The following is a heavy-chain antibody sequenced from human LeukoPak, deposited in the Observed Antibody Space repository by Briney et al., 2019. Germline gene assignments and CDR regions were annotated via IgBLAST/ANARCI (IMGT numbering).Heavy chain of an antibody. CDR3: ARLIIGYGGNSAFDY. D-gene: IGHD4-23*01. V-gene: IGHV5-51*01. CDR1: GYSFTSYC. J-gene: IGHJ4*02. Sequence: GEALKISWKGSGYSFTSYCIGWGRPMPGKGVEWMGIIYPCDSDTRSSPFFQGQVHRSADKSISTAYLQWSSLKAWDTAMYYCARLIIGYGGNSAFDYWGEGTLVTVSS. CDR2: IYPCDSDT.